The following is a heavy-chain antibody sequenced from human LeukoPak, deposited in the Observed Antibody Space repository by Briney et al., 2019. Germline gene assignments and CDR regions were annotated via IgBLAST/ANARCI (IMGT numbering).Heavy chain of an antibody. CDR1: GFSFNNT. D-gene: IGHD2-2*01. J-gene: IGHJ4*02. Sequence: GGSLRLSCEASGFSFNNTMNWVRQAPGKGLEWVSAISGSGGSTYYADSVKGRFTISRDNSKNTLYLQMNSLRAEDTAVYYCARGIVVVPAARTLDYWGQGTLVTVSS. V-gene: IGHV3-23*01. CDR3: ARGIVVVPAARTLDY. CDR2: ISGSGGST.